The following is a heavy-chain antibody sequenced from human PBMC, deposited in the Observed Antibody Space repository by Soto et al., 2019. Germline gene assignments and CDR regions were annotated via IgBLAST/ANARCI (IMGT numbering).Heavy chain of an antibody. Sequence: QVQLQESGPGLVKPSQTLSLTCTVSGGSISSADHYWSWIRQPPGKGLEWIGYIYYTGSTYYNPSLKCRLTISLDTSTDHFSLKLRSVTAADTAVYYCARLDRSAYWYDRWGLGTLVTVSS. CDR1: GGSISSADHY. V-gene: IGHV4-30-4*01. D-gene: IGHD3-3*01. J-gene: IGHJ5*02. CDR2: IYYTGST. CDR3: ARLDRSAYWYDR.